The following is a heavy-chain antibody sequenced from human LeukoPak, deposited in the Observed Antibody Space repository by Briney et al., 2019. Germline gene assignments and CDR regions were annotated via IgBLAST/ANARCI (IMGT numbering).Heavy chain of an antibody. V-gene: IGHV3-11*04. Sequence: PGRSLRLSCAASGFTFSNYYMSWIRQAPGKGLEWVSYISSSGSTIYYADSVKGRFTISTDHAKHSLYLQMNSLRAEDTAVYYCVRDDDCESSGYHFQHWGESTLVTVSS. CDR1: GFTFSNYY. D-gene: IGHD3-22*01. CDR2: ISSSGSTI. J-gene: IGHJ1*01. CDR3: VRDDDCESSGYHFQH.